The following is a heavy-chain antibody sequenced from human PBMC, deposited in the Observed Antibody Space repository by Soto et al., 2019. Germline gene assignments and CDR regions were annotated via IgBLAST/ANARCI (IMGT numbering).Heavy chain of an antibody. D-gene: IGHD2-15*01. V-gene: IGHV1-69*13. CDR3: ARVPNGYCSGGSCYVFAFAI. CDR2: IIPIFGTA. J-gene: IGHJ3*02. Sequence: GPSVKVSCKASGGTFSSYAISWVRQAPGQGLEWMGGIIPIFGTANYAQKFQGRVTITADESTSTAYMELSSLRSEDTAVYYCARVPNGYCSGGSCYVFAFAIWGQGTMVTVSS. CDR1: GGTFSSYA.